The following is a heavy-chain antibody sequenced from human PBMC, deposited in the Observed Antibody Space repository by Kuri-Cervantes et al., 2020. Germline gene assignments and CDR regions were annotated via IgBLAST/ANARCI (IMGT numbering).Heavy chain of an antibody. CDR2: IKQGGSEK. J-gene: IGHJ6*02. D-gene: IGHD2/OR15-2a*01. CDR3: VRGCDSTSCWAV. V-gene: IGHV3-7*01. CDR1: GFTFSSYW. Sequence: ETLSLTCAASGFTFSSYWMSWVRQAPGKGLEWVANIKQGGSEKYYVDSVKGRFTISRDNARNSMYLQMNTLRVEDTAVYYCVRGCDSTSCWAVWGQGTTVTVSS.